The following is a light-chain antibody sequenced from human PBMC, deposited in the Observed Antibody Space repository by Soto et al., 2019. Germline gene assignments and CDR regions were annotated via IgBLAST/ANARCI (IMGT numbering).Light chain of an antibody. CDR3: SSYTSSSTLYV. J-gene: IGLJ1*01. Sequence: QSALTQPRSVSGSPGQSVTISCTGTSNDIGAYNYVSWYQHHPGRAPKLIIYEVTNRPSGVSNRFSGSKSGNTASLTISGLRTEDEADYYCSSYTSSSTLYVFATGTKLTVL. V-gene: IGLV2-14*01. CDR1: SNDIGAYNY. CDR2: EVT.